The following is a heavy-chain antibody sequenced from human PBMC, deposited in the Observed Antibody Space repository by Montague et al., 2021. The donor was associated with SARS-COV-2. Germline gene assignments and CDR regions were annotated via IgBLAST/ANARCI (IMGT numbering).Heavy chain of an antibody. V-gene: IGHV4-59*01. CDR1: GGSITSYY. J-gene: IGHJ3*02. Sequence: SETLSLTCTVSGGSITSYYWTRIRQPPGKGLEWVGRIYYSGSTNYNPSLKSRVTISVDTSKNQFSLKLSSVTAADTAVYYCARTGLGAYDILTGYTVNAFDMWGQGTMVTVSS. CDR2: IYYSGST. D-gene: IGHD3-9*01. CDR3: ARTGLGAYDILTGYTVNAFDM.